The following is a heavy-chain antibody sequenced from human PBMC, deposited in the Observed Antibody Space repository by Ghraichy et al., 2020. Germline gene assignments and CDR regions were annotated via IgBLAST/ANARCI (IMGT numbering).Heavy chain of an antibody. CDR1: GFTVSSNY. V-gene: IGHV3-53*01. CDR2: IYSGGNT. J-gene: IGHJ3*02. Sequence: GGSLRLSCAASGFTVSSNYMSWVRQAPGKGLEWVSVIYSGGNTYYADSVKGRFTISRDNSRNTLYLQMNSLTAEDTAVYFCATNESLGVMATGGALDIWGQGTMVTVSS. CDR3: ATNESLGVMATGGALDI. D-gene: IGHD5-24*01.